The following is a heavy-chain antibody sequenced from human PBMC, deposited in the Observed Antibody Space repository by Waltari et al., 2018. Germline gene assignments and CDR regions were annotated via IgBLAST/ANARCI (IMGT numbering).Heavy chain of an antibody. CDR3: ARDEISDYYDSSGYYSGDVIY. V-gene: IGHV1-69*06. CDR2: IIPIFGTA. CDR1: GYTFTSYA. Sequence: QVQLVQSGSELKKPGASVKVSCKASGYTFTSYAMNWVRQAPGQGLEWMGWIIPIFGTANYAQKFQGRVTITADKSTSTAYMELSSLRSEDTAVYYCARDEISDYYDSSGYYSGDVIYWGQGTLVTVSS. J-gene: IGHJ4*02. D-gene: IGHD3-22*01.